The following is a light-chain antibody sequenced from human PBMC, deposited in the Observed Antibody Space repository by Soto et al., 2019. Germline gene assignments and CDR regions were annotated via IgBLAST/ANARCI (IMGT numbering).Light chain of an antibody. V-gene: IGKV3-20*01. Sequence: EIVITQSPATLSVSPGEGATLSCRASQSVSSSYLAWYQQKPGQAPRLLIYGASSRATGIPDRFSGSGSGTDFTLTVSRLEPEDFAVYYCQQYGSSPPRTFGQGTKVDNK. CDR3: QQYGSSPPRT. CDR1: QSVSSSY. J-gene: IGKJ1*01. CDR2: GAS.